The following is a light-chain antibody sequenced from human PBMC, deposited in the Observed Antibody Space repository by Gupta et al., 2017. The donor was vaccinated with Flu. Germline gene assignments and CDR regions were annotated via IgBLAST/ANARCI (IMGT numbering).Light chain of an antibody. J-gene: IGKJ1*01. V-gene: IGKV2-28*01. Sequence: DVVVTQSPLSLPVTPGEPASISCRSSQSLLASNGYNYLDWYVQKPGQSPQLLIYLGSNRASGVPDRFSGSGSGTDFTLKISRVEAEDVGVYYCMQAIQMPKTFGQGTKVEIK. CDR2: LGS. CDR3: MQAIQMPKT. CDR1: QSLLASNGYNY.